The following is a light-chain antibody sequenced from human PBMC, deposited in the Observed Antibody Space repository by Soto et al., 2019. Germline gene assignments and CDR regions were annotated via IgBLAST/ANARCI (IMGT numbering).Light chain of an antibody. CDR2: YIS. Sequence: EFLSTQSPCTLSSSPKERATLSCRASQSVSSSFLAWYQQKPGQAPRLLIYYISTRATGIPARFSGSGSGTEFTLTINSLQSEDSAVYYCQQHNQWPITFGQGTRLEIK. CDR1: QSVSSSF. V-gene: IGKV3D-20*02. J-gene: IGKJ5*01. CDR3: QQHNQWPIT.